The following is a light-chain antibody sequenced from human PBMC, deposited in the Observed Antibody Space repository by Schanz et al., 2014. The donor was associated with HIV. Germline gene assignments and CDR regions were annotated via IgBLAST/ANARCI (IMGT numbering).Light chain of an antibody. CDR3: SSYSTSDTLV. V-gene: IGLV2-14*02. J-gene: IGLJ2*01. CDR2: DVT. Sequence: QSVLTQPASVSGSPGQSITISCTGTSSDVGKYNLVSWYQQHPGRAPKLMIYDVTNRPSGVSNRFSGSKSGNTASLTISGLQAEDETDYYCSSYSTSDTLVFGGGTKLTVL. CDR1: SSDVGKYNL.